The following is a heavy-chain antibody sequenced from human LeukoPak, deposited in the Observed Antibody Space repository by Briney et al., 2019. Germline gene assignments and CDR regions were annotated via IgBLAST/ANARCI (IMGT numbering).Heavy chain of an antibody. J-gene: IGHJ4*02. V-gene: IGHV3-7*01. CDR2: INQDGSAR. Sequence: GGSLRLSCAASGFTFSSHWMSWVRQTPGNGLEWVGHINQDGSARYYVDSVKGRFTITRDNAKSSLHLQMNSLRAEDTAVYYCARDKVTDWGQGTLVTVSS. CDR3: ARDKVTD. CDR1: GFTFSSHW.